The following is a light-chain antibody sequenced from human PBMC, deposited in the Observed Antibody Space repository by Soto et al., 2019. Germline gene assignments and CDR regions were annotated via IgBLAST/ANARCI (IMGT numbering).Light chain of an antibody. V-gene: IGKV1-27*01. CDR1: QGISTY. J-gene: IGKJ1*01. CDR3: QNYNGAPWT. Sequence: DIQMTQSPSSLSASVGDRVTITRRASQGISTYLVWYQQKPGTVPKLLIFAASTLHSGVPSRFSGSGSGTDFTLTISSLQPEDVATYYCQNYNGAPWTFGQGTKVDIK. CDR2: AAS.